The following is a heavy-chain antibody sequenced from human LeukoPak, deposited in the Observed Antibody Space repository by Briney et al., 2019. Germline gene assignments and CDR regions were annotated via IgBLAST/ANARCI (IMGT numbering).Heavy chain of an antibody. CDR1: GLSFSSYG. CDR3: AKGSYYYDSTGYSPAPGD. J-gene: IGHJ4*02. Sequence: PGRSLRLSCAASGLSFSSYGMSWVRQAPGQGLEWVSSISGNGASIYYADSVKGRFTISRDNSKNTLHLQMNSLRAEDTAVYFCAKGSYYYDSTGYSPAPGDWGQGTLVTVSS. CDR2: ISGNGASI. D-gene: IGHD3-22*01. V-gene: IGHV3-23*01.